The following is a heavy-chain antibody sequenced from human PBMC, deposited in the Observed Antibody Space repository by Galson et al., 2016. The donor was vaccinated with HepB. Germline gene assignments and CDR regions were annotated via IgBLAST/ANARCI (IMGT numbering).Heavy chain of an antibody. D-gene: IGHD6-19*01. J-gene: IGHJ4*02. CDR3: AKGGSQWLALDY. V-gene: IGHV3-23*01. Sequence: SLRLSCAASGFTFSSYAMTWVRQAPGKGLEWVSAVGYGGTSTFYADSVKGRFTISRDNSKSTVCLRMNSLRADDTALYYCAKGGSQWLALDYWGQGTLVTVSS. CDR2: VGYGGTST. CDR1: GFTFSSYA.